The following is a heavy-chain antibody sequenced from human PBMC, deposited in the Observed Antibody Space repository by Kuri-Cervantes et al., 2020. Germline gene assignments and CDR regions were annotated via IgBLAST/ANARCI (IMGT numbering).Heavy chain of an antibody. CDR1: GFTFSSYW. Sequence: GESLKISCAASGFTFSSYWMSWVRQAPGKGLEWVANIKQDGSEKYYVDSVKGRFTISRDNAKNSLYLQMNSLRAEDTAVYYCARECGGHPNYFDYWGQGTLVTVSS. D-gene: IGHD2-21*01. J-gene: IGHJ4*02. CDR3: ARECGGHPNYFDY. CDR2: IKQDGSEK. V-gene: IGHV3-7*03.